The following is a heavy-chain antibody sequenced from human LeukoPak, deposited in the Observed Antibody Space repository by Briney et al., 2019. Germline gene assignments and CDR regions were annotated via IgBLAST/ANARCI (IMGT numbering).Heavy chain of an antibody. CDR1: GFTFSDYY. CDR3: ARSGILYALDN. D-gene: IGHD2-8*01. Sequence: GGSLRLSCTASGFTFSDYYMTWIRRAPGKGLEWLSHISSTASSISYANSVKGRFTISRDNAKDSLYLEMNSLRVEDTAVYYCARSGILYALDNWGQGTLVTVSS. J-gene: IGHJ4*02. CDR2: ISSTASSI. V-gene: IGHV3-11*04.